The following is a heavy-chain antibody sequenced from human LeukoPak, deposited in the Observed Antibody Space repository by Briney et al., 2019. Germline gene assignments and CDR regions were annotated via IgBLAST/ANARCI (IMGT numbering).Heavy chain of an antibody. CDR1: GFTFSDYA. Sequence: GGSLRLSCAASGFTFSDYAMNWVRQAPGKGLEWVSVISGSGGSTYYADSVKGRFTISRDNSKNTLYLQMNSLRAEDTAVYYCARDWRDYGDYYFDYWGQGTLVTVSS. CDR3: ARDWRDYGDYYFDY. CDR2: ISGSGGST. D-gene: IGHD4-17*01. J-gene: IGHJ4*02. V-gene: IGHV3-23*01.